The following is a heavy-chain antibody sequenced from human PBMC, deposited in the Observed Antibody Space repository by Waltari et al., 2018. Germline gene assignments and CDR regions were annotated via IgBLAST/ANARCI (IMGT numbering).Heavy chain of an antibody. CDR1: GFTFSSYA. CDR3: AKDLELEVIVVVPAAFDY. CDR2: ISGSGGST. Sequence: EVQLLESGGGLVQPGGSLRLSCAASGFTFSSYAMSWVRQAPGEGLEWVSAISGSGGSTYYADSVKGRFTISRDNSKNTLYLQMNSLRAEDTAVYYCAKDLELEVIVVVPAAFDYWGQGTLVTVSS. D-gene: IGHD2-2*01. J-gene: IGHJ4*02. V-gene: IGHV3-23*01.